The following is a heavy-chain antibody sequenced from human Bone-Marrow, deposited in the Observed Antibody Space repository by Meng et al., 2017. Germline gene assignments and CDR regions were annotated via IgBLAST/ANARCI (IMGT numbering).Heavy chain of an antibody. D-gene: IGHD3-3*01. V-gene: IGHV4-31*11. CDR2: ISYSGSA. Sequence: QVQLQESGPGLVEPSQTLSLTCVVSGGSISSGDYHWGWIRQHPGKGLEWIGYISYSGSAYYSPSLRSRIAISIDTSTGQFSLKLSSVTAADTAMYYCARDTDFWSASNWFDPWGPGTLVTVSS. CDR1: GGSISSGDYH. CDR3: ARDTDFWSASNWFDP. J-gene: IGHJ5*02.